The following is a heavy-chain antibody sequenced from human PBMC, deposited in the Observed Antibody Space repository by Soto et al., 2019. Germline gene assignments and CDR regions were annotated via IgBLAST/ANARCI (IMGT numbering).Heavy chain of an antibody. CDR1: GGSVSSGGYS. V-gene: IGHV4-30-2*01. CDR3: ASFKVNDRELVY. J-gene: IGHJ4*02. CDR2: IYHSGSS. D-gene: IGHD1-1*01. Sequence: PSETLSLTCAVSGGSVSSGGYSWSWIRQPPGKGLEWIVYIYHSGSSYYNPSLKSRVTISVDRSKNQFSLKLSSVTAADTAMYYCASFKVNDRELVYWGQGTLVTVSS.